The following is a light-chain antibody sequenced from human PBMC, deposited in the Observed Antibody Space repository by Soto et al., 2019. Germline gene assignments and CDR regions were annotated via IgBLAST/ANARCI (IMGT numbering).Light chain of an antibody. V-gene: IGKV1-8*01. CDR3: QQYYSYPLT. CDR1: QGISSY. CDR2: AAS. J-gene: IGKJ2*01. Sequence: AIRMTQSPSSFSASTGDRVTITCRASQGISSYLAWYQQKPGKAPKLLIYAASTLQSGVPSRFSGSGSVTDFTLTISCLQSEDFATYYCQQYYSYPLTFAQGTKLEIK.